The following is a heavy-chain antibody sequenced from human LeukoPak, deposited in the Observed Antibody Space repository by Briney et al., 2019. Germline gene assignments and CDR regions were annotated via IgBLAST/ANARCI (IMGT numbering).Heavy chain of an antibody. D-gene: IGHD2-15*01. Sequence: PGGSLRLSCAASGFTFSSYAMHWVRQAPGKGLEWVAVISYDGNNKYNADSLKGRFTISRDNSRNTLYLQVNSLRAEDTAVYYCARGDRPRGGAFDIWGQGTMVTVSS. CDR2: ISYDGNNK. V-gene: IGHV3-30*04. J-gene: IGHJ3*02. CDR3: ARGDRPRGGAFDI. CDR1: GFTFSSYA.